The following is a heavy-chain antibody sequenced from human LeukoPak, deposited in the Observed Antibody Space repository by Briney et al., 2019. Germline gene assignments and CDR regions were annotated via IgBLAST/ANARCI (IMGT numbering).Heavy chain of an antibody. CDR1: GGSFSGYY. CDR2: INHSGST. Sequence: PSETLSLTCAVYGGSFSGYYWSWIRQPPGKGLEWIGEINHSGSTNYNPPLKSRVTISVDTSKNQFSLKLSSVTAADTAVYYCARVALEAFDIWGQGTMVTVSS. V-gene: IGHV4-34*01. D-gene: IGHD1-1*01. J-gene: IGHJ3*02. CDR3: ARVALEAFDI.